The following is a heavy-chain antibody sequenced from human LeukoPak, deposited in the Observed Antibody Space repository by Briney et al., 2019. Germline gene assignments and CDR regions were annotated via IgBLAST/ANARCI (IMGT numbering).Heavy chain of an antibody. CDR1: GGSISSYY. J-gene: IGHJ3*02. D-gene: IGHD3-3*01. CDR3: ARGGDFWGGYSKSDAFDI. V-gene: IGHV4-4*07. Sequence: SETLSLTCTVSGGSISSYYWNWIRQPAGKGLEWIGRIYTSGSTNYNPSLKSRVTMSVDTSKNQFSLKLSSVTAADTAVYYCARGGDFWGGYSKSDAFDIWGQGTMVTVSS. CDR2: IYTSGST.